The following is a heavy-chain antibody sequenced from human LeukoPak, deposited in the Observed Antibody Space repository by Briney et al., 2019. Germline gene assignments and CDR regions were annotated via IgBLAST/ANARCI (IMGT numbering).Heavy chain of an antibody. Sequence: GGSLRLSCTASGLTFSTSGFNWVRQAPGKGLEWVASIGPTGSDRYYADSIKGRFTISRDNANNFLYLQMNSLRAEDTAVYYCATETNGRHYDYWGQGTLLTVSS. D-gene: IGHD1-14*01. J-gene: IGHJ4*02. V-gene: IGHV3-21*06. CDR2: IGPTGSDR. CDR3: ATETNGRHYDY. CDR1: GLTFSTSG.